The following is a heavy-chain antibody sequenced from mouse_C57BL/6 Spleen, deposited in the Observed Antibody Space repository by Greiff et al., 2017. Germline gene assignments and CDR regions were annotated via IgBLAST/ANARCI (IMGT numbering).Heavy chain of an antibody. V-gene: IGHV3-6*01. CDR3: ARKGSNFDY. J-gene: IGHJ2*01. CDR2: ISYDGSN. D-gene: IGHD5-1*01. CDR1: GYSITSGYY. Sequence: ESGPGLVKPSQSLSLTCSVTGYSITSGYYWNWIRQFPGNKLEWMGYISYDGSNNYNPSLKNRISITRDTSKNQFFLKLNSVTTEDTATYYCARKGSNFDYWGQGTTLTVSS.